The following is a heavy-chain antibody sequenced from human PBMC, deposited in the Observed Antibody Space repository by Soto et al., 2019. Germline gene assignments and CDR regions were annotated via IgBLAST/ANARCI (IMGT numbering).Heavy chain of an antibody. J-gene: IGHJ4*02. V-gene: IGHV1-46*01. CDR3: ARDLLAGDF. Sequence: QVQLVQSGAEVKKPGASVKVSCRASGYTFTNYYIHWVRQAPGQGLEWMAIINPMSGSTNYAQNFQGRVTLTMDTSTTTVYMDLSSLRFEDTAVYFCARDLLAGDFWGQGTLVTVPS. D-gene: IGHD3-10*01. CDR2: INPMSGST. CDR1: GYTFTNYY.